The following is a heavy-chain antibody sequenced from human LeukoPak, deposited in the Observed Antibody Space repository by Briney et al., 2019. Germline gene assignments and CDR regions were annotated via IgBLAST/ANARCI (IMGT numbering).Heavy chain of an antibody. CDR3: ARAGPYYDSSGYLEFDY. CDR2: IYYSGST. Sequence: SETLSLTCTVSGGSISSYYWSWIRQPPGKGLEWIGYIYYSGSTNYNPSLKSRVTISVDTSKNQFSLKLSSVTAADTAVYYCARAGPYYDSSGYLEFDYWGQGTLVTVSS. D-gene: IGHD3-22*01. CDR1: GGSISSYY. V-gene: IGHV4-59*12. J-gene: IGHJ4*02.